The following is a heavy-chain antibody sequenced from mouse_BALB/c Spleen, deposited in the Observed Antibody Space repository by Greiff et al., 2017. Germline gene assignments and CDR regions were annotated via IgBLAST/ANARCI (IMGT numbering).Heavy chain of an antibody. CDR3: ASYGNSAY. J-gene: IGHJ3*01. CDR2: IDPANGNT. V-gene: IGHV14-3*02. CDR1: GFNITDSY. D-gene: IGHD2-1*01. Sequence: EVQLQQSGAELVKPGASVKLSCTASGFNITDSYMHWVKQRPEQGLEWIGRIDPANGNTKYDPKFHGKATITADTSSNTAYLQLSSLTSEDTAVYYCASYGNSAYWGQGTLVTVSA.